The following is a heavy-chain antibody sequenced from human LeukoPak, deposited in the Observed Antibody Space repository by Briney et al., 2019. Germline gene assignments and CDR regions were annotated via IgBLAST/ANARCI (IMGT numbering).Heavy chain of an antibody. J-gene: IGHJ4*02. CDR3: ARGYTKIVVEYYFDY. D-gene: IGHD3-22*01. Sequence: GGSLTLTCAASGFTFSDYYVSWIRQAAGKGLEWVSYISSSGRTIYYADSVKGRFTISRDNAKNSLYLQMNSLRAEDTAVYYCARGYTKIVVEYYFDYWGQGTLVTVSS. CDR2: ISSSGRTI. CDR1: GFTFSDYY. V-gene: IGHV3-11*01.